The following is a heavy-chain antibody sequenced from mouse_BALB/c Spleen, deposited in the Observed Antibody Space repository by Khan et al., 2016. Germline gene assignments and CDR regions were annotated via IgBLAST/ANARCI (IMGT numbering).Heavy chain of an antibody. CDR1: GFNIKDTY. CDR3: AGGRTGFAY. D-gene: IGHD4-1*01. J-gene: IGHJ3*01. Sequence: VRLQQSGAELVKPGASVKLSCTASGFNIKDTYMHWVKQTPEQGLEWIGRIDPANGNTKYDPKFQGKATITADTSSNTAYLQLSSLTSEDTAGYYCAGGRTGFAYWGQGTLVTVSA. CDR2: IDPANGNT. V-gene: IGHV14-3*02.